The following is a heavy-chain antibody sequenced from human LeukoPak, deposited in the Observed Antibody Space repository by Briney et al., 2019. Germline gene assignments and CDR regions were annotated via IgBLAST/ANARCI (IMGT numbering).Heavy chain of an antibody. D-gene: IGHD5-18*01. J-gene: IGHJ4*02. CDR1: GFTVSSNY. CDR2: IYSGGST. Sequence: GGSLRLSCAASGFTVSSNYMSWVRQAPGKGLEWVSVIYSGGSTYYADSVKGRFTFSRDNSKNTLYLQMNSLRAEDTAVYYCARAGGYSYGFDYWGQGTLVTVSS. CDR3: ARAGGYSYGFDY. V-gene: IGHV3-53*01.